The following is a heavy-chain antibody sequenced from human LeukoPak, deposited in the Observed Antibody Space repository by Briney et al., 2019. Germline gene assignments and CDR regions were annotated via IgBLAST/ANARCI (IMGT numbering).Heavy chain of an antibody. CDR1: GFSFSDYT. J-gene: IGHJ4*02. CDR3: ARGYGRADY. V-gene: IGHV3-21*01. D-gene: IGHD5-18*01. CDR2: ISSSSSYI. Sequence: GWSLRLSCAGSGFSFSDYTMNSVRQAPGKGLEWVSSISSSSSYIYYADSVKGRFTISRDNAKNSLYLQMNRLRAEDTAVYYCARGYGRADYWGQGTLVSVSS.